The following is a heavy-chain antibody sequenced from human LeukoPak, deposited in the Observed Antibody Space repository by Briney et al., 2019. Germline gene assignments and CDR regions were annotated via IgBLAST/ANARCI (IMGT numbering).Heavy chain of an antibody. CDR2: IYSDNT. V-gene: IGHV3-53*01. J-gene: IGHJ4*02. CDR3: ARRAGAYSHPYDY. CDR1: GFTVSGNS. D-gene: IGHD4/OR15-4a*01. Sequence: PGGSLRLSCTVSGFTVSGNSMSWVRQAPGKGLEWVSFIYSDNTHYSDSVKGRFTISRDNSKNTLYFQMNSLRAEDTAVYYCARRAGAYSHPYDYWGQGTLVTVSS.